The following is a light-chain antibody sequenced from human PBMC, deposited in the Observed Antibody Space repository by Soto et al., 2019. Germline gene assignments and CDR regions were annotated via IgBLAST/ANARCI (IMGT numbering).Light chain of an antibody. J-gene: IGKJ1*01. Sequence: IMSHSLAAVSVNTRERATLSCRASQSVSSNLAWYQQKPGQAPRLLISGASTRATGIPARFSGSGSGPEFTLTISSLQAEDFALYCCQHYNIRPRTFGQVTKV. V-gene: IGKV3-15*01. CDR2: GAS. CDR1: QSVSSN. CDR3: QHYNIRPRT.